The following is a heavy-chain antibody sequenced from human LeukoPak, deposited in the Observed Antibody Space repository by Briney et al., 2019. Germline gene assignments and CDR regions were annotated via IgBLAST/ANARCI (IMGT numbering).Heavy chain of an antibody. CDR2: ISAYNGNT. CDR3: ARVTITIFGVVIGSRSDY. D-gene: IGHD3-3*01. Sequence: ASVKVSCKASGYTFTSYGISWVRQAPGQGLEWMGWISAYNGNTNYAQKLQGRVTMTTDTSTSTAYMELRSLRSDDTAVYYCARVTITIFGVVIGSRSDYWGQGTLVTVSS. CDR1: GYTFTSYG. V-gene: IGHV1-18*01. J-gene: IGHJ4*02.